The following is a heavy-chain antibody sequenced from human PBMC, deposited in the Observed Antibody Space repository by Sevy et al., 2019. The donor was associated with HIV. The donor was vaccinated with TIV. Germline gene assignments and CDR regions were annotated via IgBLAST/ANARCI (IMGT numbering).Heavy chain of an antibody. V-gene: IGHV4-59*01. D-gene: IGHD1-26*01. CDR3: ARGLYSGSYYYFDY. CDR2: IYYSGST. Sequence: SETLSLTCTVSGGSNSSYYWSWIRQPPGKGLEWIGYIYYSGSTNYNPSLKSRVTISVDTSKNQFSLKLSSVTAADTAVYYCARGLYSGSYYYFDYWGQGTLVTVSS. J-gene: IGHJ4*02. CDR1: GGSNSSYY.